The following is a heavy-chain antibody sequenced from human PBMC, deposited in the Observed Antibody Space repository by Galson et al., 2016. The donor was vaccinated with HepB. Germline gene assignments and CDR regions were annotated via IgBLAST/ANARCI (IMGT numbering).Heavy chain of an antibody. D-gene: IGHD3-22*01. V-gene: IGHV3-23*01. CDR3: AKDRGGYFDTNPYAFAT. Sequence: SLRLSCAASGFTFSSCAMSWVRQAPGKGLEWVSTISGSGDYTYYADSVKGRFTISRDNSKNKLYLQMHSLRAEDTAAYYCAKDRGGYFDTNPYAFATWGRGTMVTVSS. CDR2: ISGSGDYT. J-gene: IGHJ3*02. CDR1: GFTFSSCA.